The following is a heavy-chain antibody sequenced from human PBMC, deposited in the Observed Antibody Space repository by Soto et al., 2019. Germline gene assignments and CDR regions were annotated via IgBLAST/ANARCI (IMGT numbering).Heavy chain of an antibody. J-gene: IGHJ4*02. D-gene: IGHD2-8*01. V-gene: IGHV2-5*02. CDR2: IYWDDIK. Sequence: QITLKESGPTLVKPTQTLTLTCTFSGFSLSTSGVGVGWIRQPPGKALEWLALIYWDDIKRYSPSLKSRLTITKDTSKNQVVLTMTNMDPVDTATYYCAHRYALQYYFDYWGQGTLVTVSS. CDR3: AHRYALQYYFDY. CDR1: GFSLSTSGVG.